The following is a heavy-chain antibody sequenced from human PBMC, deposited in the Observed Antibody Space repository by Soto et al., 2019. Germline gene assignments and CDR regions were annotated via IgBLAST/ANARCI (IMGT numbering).Heavy chain of an antibody. V-gene: IGHV3-30-3*01. CDR2: ISYDGSNK. CDR1: GFTFSSYA. Sequence: QVQLVESGGGVVQPGRSLRLSCAASGFTFSSYAMHWVRQAPGKGLEWVAVISYDGSNKYYADSVKGRFTISRDNSKNTLYLQMNSVRVEDTAVYYCARAQKPDSGGWYYFDYWGQGTLVTVSS. D-gene: IGHD6-19*01. J-gene: IGHJ4*02. CDR3: ARAQKPDSGGWYYFDY.